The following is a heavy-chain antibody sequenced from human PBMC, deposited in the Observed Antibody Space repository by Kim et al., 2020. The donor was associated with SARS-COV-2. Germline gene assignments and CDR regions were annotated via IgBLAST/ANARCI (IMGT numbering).Heavy chain of an antibody. J-gene: IGHJ6*02. Sequence: GGSLRLSCAASGFTFSSYSMNWVRQAPGKGLEWVSYISSNSSTIYYADSVKGRFTISRDNAKNSLYLQMNSLRAEDTAVYYCARSSPGMDVWGQGTTVTV. CDR3: ARSSPGMDV. CDR2: ISSNSSTI. V-gene: IGHV3-48*01. D-gene: IGHD3-10*01. CDR1: GFTFSSYS.